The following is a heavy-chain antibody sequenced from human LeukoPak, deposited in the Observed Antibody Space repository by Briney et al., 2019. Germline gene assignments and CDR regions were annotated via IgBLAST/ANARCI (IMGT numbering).Heavy chain of an antibody. CDR3: AKDPGYYGSGSYAYFDY. CDR2: IRYDGSNK. CDR1: GFTFSSYG. D-gene: IGHD3-10*01. V-gene: IGHV3-30*02. J-gene: IGHJ4*02. Sequence: GGSLRLSCAASGFTFSSYGMHWVRQAPGKGLEWVAFIRYDGSNKYYADSVKGRFTISRDNSKNTLYLQMNSLRAEDTAVYYCAKDPGYYGSGSYAYFDYWGQGTLVTVSS.